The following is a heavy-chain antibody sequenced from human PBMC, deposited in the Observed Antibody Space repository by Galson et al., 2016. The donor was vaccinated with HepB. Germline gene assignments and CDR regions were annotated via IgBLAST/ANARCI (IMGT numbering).Heavy chain of an antibody. Sequence: SVKVSCKASGYTFTSYHIHWVRQAPGQGLEWMGIINPSAGGARYGQKFQDRVTMTRDTSTSTVYMELSSLRSEDTAVYYCARYSVRGPGSSRIFDYWGQGTLVTVSP. J-gene: IGHJ4*02. CDR1: GYTFTSYH. V-gene: IGHV1-46*01. D-gene: IGHD6-6*01. CDR3: ARYSVRGPGSSRIFDY. CDR2: INPSAGGA.